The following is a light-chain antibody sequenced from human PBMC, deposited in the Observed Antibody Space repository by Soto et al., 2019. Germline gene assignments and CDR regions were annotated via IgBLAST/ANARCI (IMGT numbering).Light chain of an antibody. CDR1: QGIGVY. Sequence: DIQMTQSPSSLSASLGDRVTITCRASQGIGVYLAWFQQRPGRVPSLLIYAASTLQSGVPSRFSGSGSGTDFTLTISSLQPEDVATHYCQKYNSPPLTFGGGTKVEIK. CDR3: QKYNSPPLT. J-gene: IGKJ4*01. CDR2: AAS. V-gene: IGKV1-27*01.